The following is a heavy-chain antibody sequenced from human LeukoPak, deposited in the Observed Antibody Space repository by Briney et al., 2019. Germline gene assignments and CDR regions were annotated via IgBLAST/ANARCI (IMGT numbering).Heavy chain of an antibody. D-gene: IGHD3-3*01. CDR1: GGSFSGYY. V-gene: IGHV4-34*01. CDR3: ARGVRGFLEWLTYYFDY. Sequence: SETLSLTCAVYGGSFSGYYWSWIRRPPGKGLEWIGEINHSGSTNYNPSLKSRVTISVDTSKNQFSLKLSSVTAADTAVYYCARGVRGFLEWLTYYFDYWGQGTLVTVSS. CDR2: INHSGST. J-gene: IGHJ4*02.